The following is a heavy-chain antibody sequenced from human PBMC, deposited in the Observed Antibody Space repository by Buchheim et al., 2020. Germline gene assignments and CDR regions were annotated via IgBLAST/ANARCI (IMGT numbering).Heavy chain of an antibody. Sequence: EVQLVESGGGLVQPGGSLRLSCAASGFTFSSYSMNWVRQAPGKGLEWVSYISSSSSTIYYADSVKGRFTISRDNAKNSLYLQMNSLRAEDTAVYYCATALVAGNYYYYGMDVWAKGP. CDR3: ATALVAGNYYYYGMDV. D-gene: IGHD6-19*01. V-gene: IGHV3-48*04. CDR1: GFTFSSYS. J-gene: IGHJ6*02. CDR2: ISSSSSTI.